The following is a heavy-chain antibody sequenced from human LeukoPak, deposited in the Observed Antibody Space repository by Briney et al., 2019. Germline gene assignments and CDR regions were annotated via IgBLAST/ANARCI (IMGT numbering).Heavy chain of an antibody. CDR2: IKQDGSEK. D-gene: IGHD6-13*01. V-gene: IGHV3-7*01. J-gene: IGHJ4*02. CDR1: GFTFSSYW. CDR3: ARGGAAAVRTTDY. Sequence: PGGSLRLSCAASGFTFSSYWMSWVRQAPGKGLEWVANIKQDGSEKYYVDSVKGRFTISRDNAKNSLYLQMNSLRAEDTAVYYCARGGAAAVRTTDYWGQGTLVTVSS.